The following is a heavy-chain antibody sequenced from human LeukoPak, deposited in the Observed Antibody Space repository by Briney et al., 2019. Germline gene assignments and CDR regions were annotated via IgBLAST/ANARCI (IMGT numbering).Heavy chain of an antibody. CDR3: SYGSGREGYMDV. Sequence: AGGSLRLACAASGFTFSTYWMHWVRQAPGEGLVWVSFINSDGSGTGYADSVKGRFTVSRDNAKNTLYLQMNSLRVEDTAVYYCSYGSGREGYMDVWGKGTTVTVSS. D-gene: IGHD3-10*01. J-gene: IGHJ6*03. CDR2: INSDGSGT. V-gene: IGHV3-74*01. CDR1: GFTFSTYW.